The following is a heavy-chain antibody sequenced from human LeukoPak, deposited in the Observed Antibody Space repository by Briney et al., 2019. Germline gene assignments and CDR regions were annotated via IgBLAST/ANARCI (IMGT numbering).Heavy chain of an antibody. CDR2: IFVGSGST. Sequence: SVTVSCKASGFTFTSCAVQWVRQARGQGVEGMGWIFVGSGSTNYAQKFQERVTITRERSRSTAYMELSSLRSEDTAVYYCAAAPGYCSSTSCHHYYYYGMDVWGKGTTVTVSS. CDR3: AAAPGYCSSTSCHHYYYYGMDV. CDR1: GFTFTSCA. D-gene: IGHD2-2*01. J-gene: IGHJ6*04. V-gene: IGHV1-58*01.